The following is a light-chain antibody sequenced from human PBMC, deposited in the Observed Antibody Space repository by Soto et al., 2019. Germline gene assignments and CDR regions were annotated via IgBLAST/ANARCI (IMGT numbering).Light chain of an antibody. CDR1: QDISNY. V-gene: IGKV1-33*01. J-gene: IGKJ4*01. CDR2: DAS. CDR3: PQYDNLLT. Sequence: DIQMTQSPSALSASVGDRVTITCQASQDISNYLNCYQQTPGQAPKLLIYDASNLETEVPSRFSGSGSGTDFTFTISSPQPDDIATYYCPQYDNLLTFDGGTQVAIK.